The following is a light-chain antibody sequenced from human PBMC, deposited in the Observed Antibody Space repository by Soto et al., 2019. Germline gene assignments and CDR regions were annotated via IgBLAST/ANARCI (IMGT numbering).Light chain of an antibody. CDR2: GAS. V-gene: IGKV3-20*01. CDR1: QSVTSSY. Sequence: EIVLTQSPGTLSLSPGERATLSCRASQSVTSSYLAWYQQKPGQAPRLLIYGASRRATGIPDRFSGSGSGTDFTLTISRLEPEDFAVYYCQQYHRSPRTFGQGTKVEIK. J-gene: IGKJ1*01. CDR3: QQYHRSPRT.